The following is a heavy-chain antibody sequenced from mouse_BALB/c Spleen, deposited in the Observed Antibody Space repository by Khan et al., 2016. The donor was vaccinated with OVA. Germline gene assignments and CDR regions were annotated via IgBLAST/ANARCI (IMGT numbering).Heavy chain of an antibody. Sequence: QVQLKESGPGLVAPSQSLSITCTVSGFSLTGFGINWVRQPPGKGLEWLGMIWGDGSTDYNSVLKSRLSISKDNSKSQVFLKMNSLQTDETARYYCARELRLGGFAYWGQGTLVTVSA. CDR3: ARELRLGGFAY. V-gene: IGHV2-6-7*01. J-gene: IGHJ3*01. D-gene: IGHD1-2*01. CDR1: GFSLTGFG. CDR2: IWGDGST.